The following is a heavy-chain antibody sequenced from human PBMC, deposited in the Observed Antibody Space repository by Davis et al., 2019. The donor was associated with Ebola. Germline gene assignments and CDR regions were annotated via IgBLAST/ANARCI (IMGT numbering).Heavy chain of an antibody. CDR3: AKDIQGGSSYLDY. CDR2: VSVPGLT. Sequence: GESLKISCTGSGFSFSDYAMSCVRQAPGKGLDWVSDVSVPGLTHYADPVKGRFTISRDISKNTVYLQMNSLRVEDTAIYYCAKDIQGGSSYLDYWGQGTQVTVSS. V-gene: IGHV3-23*01. D-gene: IGHD3-16*01. J-gene: IGHJ4*02. CDR1: GFSFSDYA.